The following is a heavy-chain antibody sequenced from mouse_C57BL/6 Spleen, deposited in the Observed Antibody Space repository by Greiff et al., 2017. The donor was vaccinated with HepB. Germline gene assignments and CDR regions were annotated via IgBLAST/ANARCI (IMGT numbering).Heavy chain of an antibody. V-gene: IGHV1-55*01. CDR1: GYTFTSYW. J-gene: IGHJ3*01. Sequence: VQLQQPGADLVKPGASVKMSCKASGYTFTSYWITWVKQRPGQGLEWIGDIYPGSGSTNYNEKFKSKATLTVDTSSSTAYMQLSSLTSEDSAVYYCARLGHYDYDGFAYWGQGTLVTVSA. CDR2: IYPGSGST. CDR3: ARLGHYDYDGFAY. D-gene: IGHD2-4*01.